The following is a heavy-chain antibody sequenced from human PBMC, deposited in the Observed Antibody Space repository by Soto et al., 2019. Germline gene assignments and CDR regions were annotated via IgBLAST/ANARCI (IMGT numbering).Heavy chain of an antibody. CDR3: ATGSESLDY. CDR1: GYTLSTYD. CDR2: MDSYTGNT. V-gene: IGHV1-8*01. Sequence: QAQLVQSGAEVKKPGASVKISCKASGYTLSTYDINWVRQAAGQGLEWMGWMDSYTGNTGYAQEFQGRLSMTRDTSINAANMELSSLQSEDTAVDICATGSESLDYWGQGTLVTVSS. D-gene: IGHD6-25*01. J-gene: IGHJ4*02.